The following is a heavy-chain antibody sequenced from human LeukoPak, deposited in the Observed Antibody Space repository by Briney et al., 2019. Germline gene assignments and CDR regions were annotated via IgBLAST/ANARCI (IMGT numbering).Heavy chain of an antibody. CDR1: GYTFTGYY. CDR2: INPYSGGT. V-gene: IGHV1-2*06. J-gene: IGHJ4*02. D-gene: IGHD1-26*01. Sequence: ASVKVSCKASGYTFTGYYMHWVRQAPGQGLEWMGRINPYSGGTNYAQKFQGRVTMTRDTSISTAYMELSRLRSDDTAVYYCARDREIGYYFDYWGQGTLVTVSS. CDR3: ARDREIGYYFDY.